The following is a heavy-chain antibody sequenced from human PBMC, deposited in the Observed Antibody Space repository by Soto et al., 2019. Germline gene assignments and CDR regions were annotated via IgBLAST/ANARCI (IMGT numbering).Heavy chain of an antibody. CDR1: GGTFNNHA. V-gene: IGHV1-69*01. CDR3: RRGKMRQSTTILWDKWFVT. J-gene: IGHJ5*02. D-gene: IGHD3-3*01. Sequence: QVQLVQSGAEVKKPGSSVKVSCKASGGTFNNHAINWVRQAPGQGLEWMGGIIPIFGTSNYAQKFQGRVTITADESGSPACLQPSSLGAEDPAVYWGRRGKMRQSTTILWDKWFVTWGSGTVVSGSS. CDR2: IIPIFGTS.